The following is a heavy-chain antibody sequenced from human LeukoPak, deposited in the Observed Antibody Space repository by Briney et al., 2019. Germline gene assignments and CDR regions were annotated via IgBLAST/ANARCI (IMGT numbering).Heavy chain of an antibody. CDR3: ARGADSSGYYSIFYFDY. Sequence: SETLSLTCTVSGGSVSSSSYYWGWIRQPPGKGLEWIGSIYYSGSTYYNPSLKSRVTISVDTSKNQFSLKLSSVTAADTAVYYCARGADSSGYYSIFYFDYWGQGTLVTVSS. CDR2: IYYSGST. D-gene: IGHD3-22*01. J-gene: IGHJ4*02. V-gene: IGHV4-39*07. CDR1: GGSVSSSSYY.